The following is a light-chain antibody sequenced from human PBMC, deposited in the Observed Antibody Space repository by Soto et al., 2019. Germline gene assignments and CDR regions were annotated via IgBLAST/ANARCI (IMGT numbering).Light chain of an antibody. CDR3: CSHAGSYTFV. V-gene: IGLV2-11*01. CDR2: DVS. J-gene: IGLJ1*01. CDR1: SSDVGSHNY. Sequence: QSALTQPCSVSGSPGQSVTISCTGTSSDVGSHNYVSWYQQHPGKAPKLLIYDVSKRPSGVPDRFSGSKSGNTASLTLSGLQAEDEADYYCCSHAGSYTFVFGTGTKVTVL.